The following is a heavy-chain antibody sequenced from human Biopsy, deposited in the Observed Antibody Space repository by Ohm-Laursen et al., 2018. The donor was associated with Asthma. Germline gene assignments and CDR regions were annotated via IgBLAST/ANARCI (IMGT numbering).Heavy chain of an antibody. V-gene: IGHV3-11*01. CDR3: ARVFESSEWGPFYHFGLDV. D-gene: IGHD6-25*01. Sequence: SLRLSCTAPGFSFSDYYMTWMRKAPGKGLEWVSSISSSGSTTYPAESVKGRFTISRDNAQKSLFLQMGSLRAEDTAIYYCARVFESSEWGPFYHFGLDVWGQGTTVAVSS. J-gene: IGHJ6*02. CDR2: ISSSGSTT. CDR1: GFSFSDYY.